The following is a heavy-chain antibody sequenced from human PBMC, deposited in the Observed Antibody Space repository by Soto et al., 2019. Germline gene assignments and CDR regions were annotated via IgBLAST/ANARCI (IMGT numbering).Heavy chain of an antibody. V-gene: IGHV5-10-1*01. CDR2: IDPSDSYT. J-gene: IGHJ4*02. Sequence: PGESLKISCKGSGYSFTGYWISWVRQMPGKGLEWMGRIDPSDSYTNYSPSFQGHVTISADKSISTAYLQWSSLKASDTAMYYCARQGGGDTAMVTSVDYWGQGTLVTVSS. CDR1: GYSFTGYW. D-gene: IGHD5-18*01. CDR3: ARQGGGDTAMVTSVDY.